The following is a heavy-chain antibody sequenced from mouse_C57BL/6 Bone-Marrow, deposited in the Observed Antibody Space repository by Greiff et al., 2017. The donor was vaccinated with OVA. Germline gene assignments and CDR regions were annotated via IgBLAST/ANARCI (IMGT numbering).Heavy chain of an antibody. V-gene: IGHV5-17*01. D-gene: IGHD1-1*02. CDR2: ISSGSSTI. Sequence: DVMLVESGGGLVKPGGSLKLSCAASGFTFSDYGMHWVRQAPEKGLEWVAYISSGSSTIYYADTVKGRFTISRDNAKNTLFLQMTSLRSEDTAVYYCARGGDCGYFDVWGTGTTVTVSS. J-gene: IGHJ1*03. CDR1: GFTFSDYG. CDR3: ARGGDCGYFDV.